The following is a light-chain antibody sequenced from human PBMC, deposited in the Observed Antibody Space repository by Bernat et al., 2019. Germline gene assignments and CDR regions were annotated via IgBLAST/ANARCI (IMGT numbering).Light chain of an antibody. CDR2: DAS. CDR1: QDITNR. V-gene: IGKV1-33*01. CDR3: LQYDNFPQT. Sequence: DIQITQSPPSLSASVGDRVTITCQASQDITNRLNWYQQKPGKPPTLLIYDASGLPGGVPPRFSGSGSVTNFSLSISHLQPEDFATYYCLQYDNFPQTFGLGTKV. J-gene: IGKJ2*01.